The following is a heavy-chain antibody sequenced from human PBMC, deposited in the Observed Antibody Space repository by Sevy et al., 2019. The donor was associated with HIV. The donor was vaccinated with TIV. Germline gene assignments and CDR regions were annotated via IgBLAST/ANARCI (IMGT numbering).Heavy chain of an antibody. CDR1: GFSFSGSA. D-gene: IGHD6-13*01. V-gene: IGHV3-73*01. Sequence: GGSLRLSCAASGFSFSGSAMHWVRQASGKGLEWVGRIRSKSNSYATAYAASVKGRVTIYREDSKKTAYLQMNSLKTEDTAVYYCTRTSSSWYVYPLDYWGQGTLVTVSS. J-gene: IGHJ4*02. CDR3: TRTSSSWYVYPLDY. CDR2: IRSKSNSYAT.